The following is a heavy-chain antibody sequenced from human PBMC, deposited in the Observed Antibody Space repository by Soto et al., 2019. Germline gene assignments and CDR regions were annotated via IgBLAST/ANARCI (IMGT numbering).Heavy chain of an antibody. J-gene: IGHJ6*02. D-gene: IGHD2-2*01. CDR2: ISGSGDAT. Sequence: VGSLRLSCAASGFTFSSYALIWVRQAPGKGLQSVSSISGSGDATYYADAVKGRFTISRDNSKNTLYLQMSSLRVEDTAVYYCAKIICTTTSCPSYYYGMDVWGQGTTVTVSS. CDR1: GFTFSSYA. V-gene: IGHV3-23*01. CDR3: AKIICTTTSCPSYYYGMDV.